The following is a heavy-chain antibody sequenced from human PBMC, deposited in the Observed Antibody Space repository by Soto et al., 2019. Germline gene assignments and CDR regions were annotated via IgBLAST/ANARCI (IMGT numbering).Heavy chain of an antibody. Sequence: GGSLRLSCAASGLTLSNAWMNWVRQAPGRGLEWVGRIKSKTDGGTADYAAPVKGRFTISRDDSENTMYLQMNSLKTEDTAVYYCTTDYGIDPWGQGTLVTVSS. CDR1: GLTLSNAW. J-gene: IGHJ5*02. V-gene: IGHV3-15*07. CDR3: TTDYGIDP. CDR2: IKSKTDGGTA. D-gene: IGHD4-17*01.